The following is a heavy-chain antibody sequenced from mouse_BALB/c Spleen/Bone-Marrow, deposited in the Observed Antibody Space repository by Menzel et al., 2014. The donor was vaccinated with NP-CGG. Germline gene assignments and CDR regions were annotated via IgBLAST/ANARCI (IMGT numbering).Heavy chain of an antibody. CDR1: GFTFSSFG. D-gene: IGHD4-1*01. J-gene: IGHJ2*01. Sequence: EVQLQQSGGGLVQPGGSRKLSCAASGFTFSSFGMHWVRQAPEKGLEWVAYISSGSSTIYYADTVKGRFTISRGNPKNTLFLQMTSLRSEDTAMYYCATGTRDYWGQGTTLTVSS. CDR2: ISSGSSTI. V-gene: IGHV5-17*02. CDR3: ATGTRDY.